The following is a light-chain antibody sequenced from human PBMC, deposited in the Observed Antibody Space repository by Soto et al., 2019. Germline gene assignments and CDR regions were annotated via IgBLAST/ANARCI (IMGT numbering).Light chain of an antibody. V-gene: IGLV2-23*01. CDR3: CSYAGSGTFV. CDR2: EGS. Sequence: QSVLTQPASVSGSPGQSITISCTGTSSDVGSYNLVSWYQQHPGKAPKLVIYEGSKRPSGVSSRFSGSKSDNTPSLTISGLQAEDEADYCCCSYAGSGTFVFGTGTKVTVL. CDR1: SSDVGSYNL. J-gene: IGLJ1*01.